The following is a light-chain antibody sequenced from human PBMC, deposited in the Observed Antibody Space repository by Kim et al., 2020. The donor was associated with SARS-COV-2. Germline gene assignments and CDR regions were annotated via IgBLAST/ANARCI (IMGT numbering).Light chain of an antibody. Sequence: DIVMTQSPDSLAVSLGERATINCKSSQSVLYSSNNKNYLAWYQQKPGQPPKLLIHWASTRESGVPDRFSGRGSGTDFTLTISSLQAEDVAVYYCHQYYSRHTFGQGTKLEI. J-gene: IGKJ2*01. CDR3: HQYYSRHT. V-gene: IGKV4-1*01. CDR2: WAS. CDR1: QSVLYSSNNKNY.